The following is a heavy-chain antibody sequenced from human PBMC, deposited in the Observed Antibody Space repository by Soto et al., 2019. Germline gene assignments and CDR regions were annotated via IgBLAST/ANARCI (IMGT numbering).Heavy chain of an antibody. CDR3: ARDTETLGPRANDALAI. V-gene: IGHV1-3*01. J-gene: IGHJ3*02. CDR1: GYTFSAYT. CDR2: INVGSGNT. Sequence: QAQLVQSGAEMKRPGASVKVSCKAAGYTFSAYTMNWVRQAPGQSLEWMGWINVGSGNTRYSQNFQGRVSITRDTSASTVDMELTGLKSEDTAMYYCARDTETLGPRANDALAIWGQGTMVTVSS. D-gene: IGHD2-15*01.